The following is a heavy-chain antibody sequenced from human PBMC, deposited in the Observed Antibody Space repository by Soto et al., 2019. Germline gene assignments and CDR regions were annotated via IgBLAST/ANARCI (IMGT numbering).Heavy chain of an antibody. CDR1: GGSISSSSYY. CDR3: ARGYYYDSSGYYYYYYYYGMDV. J-gene: IGHJ6*02. V-gene: IGHV4-39*07. CDR2: IYYSGST. D-gene: IGHD3-22*01. Sequence: SETLSLTCTVSGGSISSSSYYWGWIRQPPGKGLEWIGSIYYSGSTYYNPSLKSRVTISVDTSKNQFSLKMSSVTAADTAVYYCARGYYYDSSGYYYYYYYYGMDVWGQGTTVTVSS.